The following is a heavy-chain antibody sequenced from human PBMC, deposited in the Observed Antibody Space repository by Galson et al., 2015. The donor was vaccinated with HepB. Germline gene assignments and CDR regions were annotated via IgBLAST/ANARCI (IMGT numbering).Heavy chain of an antibody. CDR2: ISSSSSTI. CDR3: ARRTLGYCSSTSCSRYYYYYYYRDV. V-gene: IGHV3-48*02. Sequence: SLRLSCAASGFTFSSYSMNWVRQAPGKGLEWVSYISSSSSTIYYADSVKGRFTISRDNAKNSLYLQMNSLRDETTAVYYCARRTLGYCSSTSCSRYYYYYYYRDVWGKGTTVTVSS. J-gene: IGHJ6*03. CDR1: GFTFSSYS. D-gene: IGHD2-2*01.